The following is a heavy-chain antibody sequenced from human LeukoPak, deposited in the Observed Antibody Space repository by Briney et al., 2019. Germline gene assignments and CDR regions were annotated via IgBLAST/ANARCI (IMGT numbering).Heavy chain of an antibody. CDR2: ICGSGVST. Sequence: GGSLRLSCAASGFTFSSYAMSWVRQAPGKGLEWVSAICGSGVSTYYADSVKGRFTISRDNSKNTLCLQMNSLRAEDTAVYYCAKILTGTHVDYCGQGTLVTVSS. CDR1: GFTFSSYA. D-gene: IGHD1-20*01. V-gene: IGHV3-23*01. J-gene: IGHJ4*02. CDR3: AKILTGTHVDY.